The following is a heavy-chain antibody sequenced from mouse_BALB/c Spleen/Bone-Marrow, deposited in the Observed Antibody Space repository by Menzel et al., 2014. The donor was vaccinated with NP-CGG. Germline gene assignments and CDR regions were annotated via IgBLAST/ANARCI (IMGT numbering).Heavy chain of an antibody. V-gene: IGHV1-80*01. CDR3: ARGGISVDY. Sequence: VQRVESGAELVRPGFSVKISCKASGYAFSVYWMNWVKQRPGQGLEWIGQIYPGDGDTNYNGKFKGRATLTADKSSNTAYMQLSSLTSEDSAVYFCARGGISVDYWGQGTTLTVSS. CDR1: GYAFSVYW. J-gene: IGHJ2*01. CDR2: IYPGDGDT.